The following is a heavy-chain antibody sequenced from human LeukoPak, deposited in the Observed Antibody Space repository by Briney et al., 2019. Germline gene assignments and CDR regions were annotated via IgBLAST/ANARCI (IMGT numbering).Heavy chain of an antibody. CDR2: INPNTGDT. J-gene: IGHJ4*02. CDR3: ARQQQLPLDY. CDR1: GYTFTDYY. V-gene: IGHV1-2*02. D-gene: IGHD6-13*01. Sequence: ASVKVSCKASGYTFTDYYMHWVRQAPGQGLEWMGWINPNTGDTNYSQKFQGKVTMTRDTSISTACMELSRLRSDDTAVYYCARQQQLPLDYWGQGTPVTVSS.